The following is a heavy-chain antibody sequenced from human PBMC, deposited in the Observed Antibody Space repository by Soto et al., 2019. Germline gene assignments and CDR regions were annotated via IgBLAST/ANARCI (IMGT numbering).Heavy chain of an antibody. CDR3: AKDLRAAAGTPQYFQL. D-gene: IGHD6-13*01. V-gene: IGHV3-30*18. Sequence: PGGSLRLSCAASGFTFSSYGMHWVRQAPGRGLEWVAVILYDGSNKNYADSVKGRFTISRDNSKNTLYLQMNSLRAEDTAVYYCAKDLRAAAGTPQYFQLWGQGTLVTVSS. CDR1: GFTFSSYG. CDR2: ILYDGSNK. J-gene: IGHJ1*01.